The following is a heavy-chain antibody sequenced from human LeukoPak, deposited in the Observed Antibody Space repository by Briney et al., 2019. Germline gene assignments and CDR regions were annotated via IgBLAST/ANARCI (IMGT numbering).Heavy chain of an antibody. Sequence: PSQTLSLTCTVSGGSISSGGYYWSWIRQHPGKGLEWIGYIYYSGSTYYNPSLKSRVTISVDTSKNQFSLKLSSVTAADTAVYYCARSSAQSLYFDYWGQGTLVTVSS. CDR3: ARSSAQSLYFDY. CDR2: IYYSGST. D-gene: IGHD3-22*01. V-gene: IGHV4-31*03. J-gene: IGHJ4*02. CDR1: GGSISSGGYY.